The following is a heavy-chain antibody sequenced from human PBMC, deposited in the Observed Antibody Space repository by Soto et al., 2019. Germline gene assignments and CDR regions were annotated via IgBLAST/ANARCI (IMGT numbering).Heavy chain of an antibody. V-gene: IGHV1-69*13. Sequence: SVKVSCKASGGTFSSYAISWVRQAPGQGLEWMGGIIPIFGTANYAQKVQGRVTMTADESTSTAYMELSSLRSEDTAVYYCARVGDSNVDIVATTSYYYYRMDVWGQGTTVTVSS. J-gene: IGHJ6*02. CDR1: GGTFSSYA. CDR3: ARVGDSNVDIVATTSYYYYRMDV. D-gene: IGHD5-12*01. CDR2: IIPIFGTA.